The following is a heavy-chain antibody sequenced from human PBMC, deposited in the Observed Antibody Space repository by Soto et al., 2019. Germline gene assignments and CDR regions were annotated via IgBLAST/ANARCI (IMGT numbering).Heavy chain of an antibody. D-gene: IGHD6-13*01. Sequence: QVQLVESGGGVVQPGRSLRLSCAASGFTFSSYGMHWVRQAPGKGLEWVAVISYDGSNKYYADSVKGRFTISRDNSKNTLYLQMNSLRAEDTAVYYCVKGQLVLYYFDYWGQGTLVTVSS. CDR3: VKGQLVLYYFDY. J-gene: IGHJ4*02. V-gene: IGHV3-30*18. CDR2: ISYDGSNK. CDR1: GFTFSSYG.